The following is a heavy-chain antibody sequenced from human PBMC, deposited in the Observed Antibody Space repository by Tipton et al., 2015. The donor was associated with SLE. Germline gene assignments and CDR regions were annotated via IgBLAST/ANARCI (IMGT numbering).Heavy chain of an antibody. CDR2: IYYSGST. Sequence: TLSLTCTVSGGSISSYYWSWIRQPPGKGLEWIGYIYYSGSTYYHPSLKSRVTISVDTSKNQFSLKLSSMTAADTAVYYCARPIAAAGPFDYWGQGTLVPVSS. D-gene: IGHD6-13*01. V-gene: IGHV4-59*12. CDR3: ARPIAAAGPFDY. J-gene: IGHJ4*02. CDR1: GGSISSYY.